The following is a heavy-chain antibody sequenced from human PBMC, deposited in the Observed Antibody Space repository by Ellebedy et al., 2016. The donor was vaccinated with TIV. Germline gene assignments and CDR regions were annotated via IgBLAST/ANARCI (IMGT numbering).Heavy chain of an antibody. CDR1: GGSISRSSYY. J-gene: IGHJ5*01. CDR3: ARNPPTYNWVDS. V-gene: IGHV4-39*01. CDR2: FYYSGNT. Sequence: PSETLSLTCTVSGGSISRSSYYWGWIRQPPGKGLEWIGNFYYSGNTDYNPSLKSRVTISVDTPKNQFSLKLRSVTAADTAVYYCARNPPTYNWVDSWGQGTLVTVSS.